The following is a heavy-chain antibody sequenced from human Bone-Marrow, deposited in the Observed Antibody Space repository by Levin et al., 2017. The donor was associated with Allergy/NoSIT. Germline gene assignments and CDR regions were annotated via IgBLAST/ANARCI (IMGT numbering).Heavy chain of an antibody. CDR1: GYTFTGYY. V-gene: IGHV1-2*06. D-gene: IGHD6-6*01. J-gene: IGHJ4*02. Sequence: GESLKISCKASGYTFTGYYMHWVRQAPGQGLEWMGRINPNSGGTNYAQKFQGRVTMTRDTSISTAYMELSRLRSDDTAVYYCARDGIAARLPHRWGQGTLVTVSS. CDR2: INPNSGGT. CDR3: ARDGIAARLPHR.